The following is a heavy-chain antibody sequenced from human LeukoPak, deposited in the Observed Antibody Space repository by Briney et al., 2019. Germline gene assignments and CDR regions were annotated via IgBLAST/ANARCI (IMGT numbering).Heavy chain of an antibody. CDR2: IIPIFGTA. V-gene: IGHV1-69*06. CDR3: ARFLVQDAFDI. Sequence: SVKVSCKASGYTFTSYGISWVRQAPGQGLEWMGGIIPIFGTANYAQKFQGRVTITADKSTSTAYMELSSLRSEDTAVYYCARFLVQDAFDIWGQGTMVTVSS. J-gene: IGHJ3*02. D-gene: IGHD2-8*02. CDR1: GYTFTSYG.